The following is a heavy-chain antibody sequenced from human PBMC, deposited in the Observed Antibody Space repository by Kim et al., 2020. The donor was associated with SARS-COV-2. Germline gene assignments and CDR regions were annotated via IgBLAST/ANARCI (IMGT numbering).Heavy chain of an antibody. CDR3: ASSRPHQDGSGRRYYYGLDV. J-gene: IGHJ6*02. V-gene: IGHV3-74*01. Sequence: GGSLRLSCEASGFTFSTYWMHWVRRAPGKGLVWVSRINSDGSNTSYADSVKGRFTISRDNAKNTLYLQVNSLRAEDTAVYYCASSRPHQDGSGRRYYYGLDVWGQGTTVTVSS. D-gene: IGHD3-10*01. CDR1: GFTFSTYW. CDR2: INSDGSNT.